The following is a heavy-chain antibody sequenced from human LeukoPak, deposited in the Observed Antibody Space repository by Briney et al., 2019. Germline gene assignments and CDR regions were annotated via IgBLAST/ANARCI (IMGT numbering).Heavy chain of an antibody. CDR2: ISAYNGNT. Sequence: ASVKVSCKASGYTFISYGISWVRQAPGQGLEWMGWISAYNGNTKNAQKFQGRVTITTDTSTSTAYMELRSLRSDDTAVYYCARDRVVVVPAAMPGDSYNGMDVWGQGTTVTVSS. J-gene: IGHJ6*02. CDR1: GYTFISYG. CDR3: ARDRVVVVPAAMPGDSYNGMDV. V-gene: IGHV1-18*01. D-gene: IGHD2-2*01.